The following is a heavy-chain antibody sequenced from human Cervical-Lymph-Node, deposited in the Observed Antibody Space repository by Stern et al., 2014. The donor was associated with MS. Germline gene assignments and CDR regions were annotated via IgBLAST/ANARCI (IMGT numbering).Heavy chain of an antibody. Sequence: EVQLVESGGGLVQPGGSLRLSCAASGFTFSVHWMSWVRQAPGKGLEWVASIKKDGSAKYLVDSVRGRFSISRDNARNSMYLQMSSLRAEDTAVYYCAKWADCPGGSCSRYDDWGQGTLVTVSS. J-gene: IGHJ4*02. V-gene: IGHV3-7*01. CDR2: IKKDGSAK. CDR3: AKWADCPGGSCSRYDD. CDR1: GFTFSVHW. D-gene: IGHD2-8*02.